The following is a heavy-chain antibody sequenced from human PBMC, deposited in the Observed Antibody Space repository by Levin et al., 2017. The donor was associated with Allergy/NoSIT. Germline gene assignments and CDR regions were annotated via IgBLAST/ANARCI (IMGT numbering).Heavy chain of an antibody. D-gene: IGHD6-19*01. Sequence: GESLKISCAASGFTFSSYDMHWVRQATGKGLEWVSAIGTAGDTYYPGSVKGRFTISRENAKNSLYLQMNSLRAGDTAVYYCARVSPLVGLAVAVWSWVNWGQGTLVTVSS. J-gene: IGHJ4*02. CDR1: GFTFSSYD. CDR2: IGTAGDT. V-gene: IGHV3-13*01. CDR3: ARVSPLVGLAVAVWSWVN.